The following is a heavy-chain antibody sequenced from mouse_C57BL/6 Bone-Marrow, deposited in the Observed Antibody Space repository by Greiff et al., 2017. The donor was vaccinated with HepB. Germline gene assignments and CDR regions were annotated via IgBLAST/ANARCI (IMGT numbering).Heavy chain of an antibody. D-gene: IGHD2-14*01. CDR2: INTGGTYT. Sequence: EVKVVESGGDLVKPGGSLKLSCAASGFTFSTSGMSWVRQTPDKRLEWVATINTGGTYTYYANSVRGRFTISRDTAKNTLFLLMSSLKSEDSAIYYCARDRFAYYFDYWCQGTTLTVSS. J-gene: IGHJ2*01. CDR3: ARDRFAYYFDY. CDR1: GFTFSTSG. V-gene: IGHV5-6*01.